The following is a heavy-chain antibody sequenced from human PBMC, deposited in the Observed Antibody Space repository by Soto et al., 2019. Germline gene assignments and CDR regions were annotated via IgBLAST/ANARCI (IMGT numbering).Heavy chain of an antibody. Sequence: ASVKVSCKASGYTFTSYDINWVRQATGQGLEWMGWMNPNSGNTGYAQKFQGRVTMTRNTSISTAYMELSSLRSEDTAVYYCARAYSSSWYHLTNYYMDVWGKGTTVTVSS. V-gene: IGHV1-8*01. D-gene: IGHD6-13*01. CDR3: ARAYSSSWYHLTNYYMDV. CDR1: GYTFTSYD. J-gene: IGHJ6*03. CDR2: MNPNSGNT.